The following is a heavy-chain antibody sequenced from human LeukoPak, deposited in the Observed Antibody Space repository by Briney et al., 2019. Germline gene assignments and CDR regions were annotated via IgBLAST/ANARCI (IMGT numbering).Heavy chain of an antibody. D-gene: IGHD6-19*01. Sequence: ASVKVSCKASGYTFTGYYMRWVRQAPGQGLEWMGRINPNSGGTNYAQKFQGRVTMTRDTSISTAYMELRSLRSDDTAVYYCARDLTRIKSSGWYFIRFDPWGQGTLVTVSS. V-gene: IGHV1-2*06. CDR1: GYTFTGYY. CDR3: ARDLTRIKSSGWYFIRFDP. CDR2: INPNSGGT. J-gene: IGHJ5*02.